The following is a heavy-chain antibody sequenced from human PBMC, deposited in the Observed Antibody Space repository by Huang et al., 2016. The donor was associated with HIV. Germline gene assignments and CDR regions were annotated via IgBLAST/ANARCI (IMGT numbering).Heavy chain of an antibody. Sequence: QILLIESGGGVVQPGRSLRLSCAASGFTCSSYGLHWVRQAPGKGLGEVAVISDDEDNKYYAESVSGRFTISRDKSKNTLYLQMNSLRIEDTAVYYCARGPIRFLAWLLNFDYWGQGALVTVSS. V-gene: IGHV3-30*03. D-gene: IGHD3-3*01. CDR1: GFTCSSYG. CDR3: ARGPIRFLAWLLNFDY. CDR2: ISDDEDNK. J-gene: IGHJ4*02.